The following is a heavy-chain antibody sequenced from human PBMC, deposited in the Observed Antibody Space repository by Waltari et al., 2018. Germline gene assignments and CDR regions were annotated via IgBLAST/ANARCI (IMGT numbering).Heavy chain of an antibody. Sequence: QVQLQQWGAGLLKPSETLSLTCAVYGGSFSGYYWSWIRQHPGKGLEWIGEINHRGSTNYNPSLKSRVTISVDTAKNQVSLKRSSVTAADTAVYYCARGGGYPPVPAYYYFDYWGQGTLVTVSS. CDR2: INHRGST. D-gene: IGHD3-16*02. CDR3: ARGGGYPPVPAYYYFDY. J-gene: IGHJ4*02. V-gene: IGHV4-34*01. CDR1: GGSFSGYY.